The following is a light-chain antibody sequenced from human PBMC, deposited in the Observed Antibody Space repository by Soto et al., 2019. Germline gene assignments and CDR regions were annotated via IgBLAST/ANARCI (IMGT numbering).Light chain of an antibody. CDR2: EVS. Sequence: QSALTQPASVSGSPEQSINISCTGTSSDVGGYNYVSWYQQHPGKAPKFMIYEVSNRPSGVSNRFSGSKSGNTASLTISGLQAEDEADYYCSSYTSSSTPWVFGGGTKLTVL. V-gene: IGLV2-14*01. CDR1: SSDVGGYNY. CDR3: SSYTSSSTPWV. J-gene: IGLJ3*02.